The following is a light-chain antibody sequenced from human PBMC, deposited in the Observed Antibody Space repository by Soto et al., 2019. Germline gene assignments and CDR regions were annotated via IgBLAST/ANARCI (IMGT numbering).Light chain of an antibody. CDR2: DAS. V-gene: IGKV3-15*01. CDR3: QQYHNWPIT. Sequence: EIGMTQSPATLSVSPGESATLSFGASQSVSSNLAWHQQKPGQAPRILMYDASTRATGISARFSGSGSGTEFTLTISSLQSEDFAVYYCQQYHNWPITFGQGTRLEIK. CDR1: QSVSSN. J-gene: IGKJ5*01.